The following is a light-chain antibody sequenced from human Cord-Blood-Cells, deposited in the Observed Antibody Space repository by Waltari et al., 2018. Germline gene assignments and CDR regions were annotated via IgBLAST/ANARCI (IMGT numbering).Light chain of an antibody. CDR1: SSDVGGYNY. CDR2: DVS. V-gene: IGLV2-11*01. J-gene: IGLJ2*01. CDR3: CSYAGSYTFVV. Sequence: QSALTQPRSVSGSPGQSVTISCTGTSSDVGGYNYVSWYQQHPGKAPKLMLYDVSKRPAGVPDRFSCSKSGNTASRTISARQAEDEADYYCCSYAGSYTFVVFGGGTKLTVL.